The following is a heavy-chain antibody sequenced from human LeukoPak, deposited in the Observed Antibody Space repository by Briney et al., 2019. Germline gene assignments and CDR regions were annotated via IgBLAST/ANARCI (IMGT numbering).Heavy chain of an antibody. D-gene: IGHD5-24*01. V-gene: IGHV4-59*08. CDR3: ARHGFRGDGYNWAANWFDP. Sequence: SETLSLTCTVSGGSISSYYWSWIRQPPGKGLEWIGYIYYSGSTNYNPSLKSRVTISVDTAKNQFSLKLSSVTAADTAVYYCARHGFRGDGYNWAANWFDPWGQGTLVTVSS. J-gene: IGHJ5*02. CDR1: GGSISSYY. CDR2: IYYSGST.